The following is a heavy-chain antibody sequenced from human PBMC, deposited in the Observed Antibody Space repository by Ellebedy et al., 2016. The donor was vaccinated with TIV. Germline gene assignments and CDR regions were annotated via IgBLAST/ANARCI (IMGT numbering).Heavy chain of an antibody. CDR2: INPSGGST. V-gene: IGHV1-46*01. Sequence: ASVKVSCKASGYTFTSYYIHWVRQAPGQGLEWMGIINPSGGSTRYAQKFQGRVTITADKSTSTAYMELSSLRSEDTAMYYCARELERIIWGGMDVWGQGTTVTVSS. D-gene: IGHD3-3*01. J-gene: IGHJ6*02. CDR3: ARELERIIWGGMDV. CDR1: GYTFTSYY.